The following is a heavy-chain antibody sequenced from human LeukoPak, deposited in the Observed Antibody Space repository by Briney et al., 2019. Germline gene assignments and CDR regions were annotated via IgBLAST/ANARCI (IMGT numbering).Heavy chain of an antibody. CDR3: ARDWHCSGRSCVDEFDI. J-gene: IGHJ3*02. CDR2: VSTHNGDT. Sequence: ASVKVSCKASGYSFTSYGISWMRQAPGQGLEWMGWVSTHNGDTRYVQKFQGRVTMSTDTSTNTAYMELRSLRSDDTAVYYCARDWHCSGRSCVDEFDIWGQGTMVTVSS. D-gene: IGHD2-15*01. CDR1: GYSFTSYG. V-gene: IGHV1-18*01.